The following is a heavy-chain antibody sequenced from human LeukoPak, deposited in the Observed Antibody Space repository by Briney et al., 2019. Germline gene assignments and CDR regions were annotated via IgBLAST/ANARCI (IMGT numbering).Heavy chain of an antibody. Sequence: GASATVSCKASGYTFSSYGSSWVRQAPGQGLEWMGWISAYNGNTNYAQNLQDRITMTIDTSTSTVFMELRSLTSDDTAVYYCARKALNLGALGYWGQGTLVTVSS. V-gene: IGHV1-18*01. CDR3: ARKALNLGALGY. CDR2: ISAYNGNT. D-gene: IGHD3-16*01. CDR1: GYTFSSYG. J-gene: IGHJ4*02.